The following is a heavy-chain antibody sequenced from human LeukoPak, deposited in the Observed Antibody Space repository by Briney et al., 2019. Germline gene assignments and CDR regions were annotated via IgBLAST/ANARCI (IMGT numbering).Heavy chain of an antibody. CDR1: GDSISSYR. Sequence: PSETLSLTCTVSGDSISSYRWNWIRQPAGKGLEWIGHIYSSGSTHYNPSLKSRVTMSVDTSKNQFSLKLSSVTAADTAVYYCARGYYGSGSHCCHMDVWGKGTTITVS. CDR3: ARGYYGSGSHCCHMDV. V-gene: IGHV4-4*07. J-gene: IGHJ6*03. CDR2: IYSSGST. D-gene: IGHD3-10*01.